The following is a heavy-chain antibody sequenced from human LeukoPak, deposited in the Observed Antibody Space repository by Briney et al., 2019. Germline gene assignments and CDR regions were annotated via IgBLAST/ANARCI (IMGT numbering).Heavy chain of an antibody. CDR3: ARHATCTGGSCYQLDY. CDR2: IYLGDSDT. D-gene: IGHD2-15*01. J-gene: IGHJ4*02. V-gene: IGHV5-51*01. CDR1: GYSFTTYW. Sequence: GESLKISCKGSGYSFTTYWIGWVRQLPGKGLEWMGIIYLGDSDTRYSPSFEGQVTISADKSISTAYLQWSSLKASDTAMYYCARHATCTGGSCYQLDYRGQGTLVTVSS.